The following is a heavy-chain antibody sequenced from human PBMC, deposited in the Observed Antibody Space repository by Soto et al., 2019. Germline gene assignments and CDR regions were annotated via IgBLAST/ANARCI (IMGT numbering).Heavy chain of an antibody. Sequence: SDTLSLTFIVSCGSIKSDWGSWIRQPAGKGLEWIVRVYSSGTTDYNPSLNSRATMSVETSKNQFSLKLSSVTAADTAVYYCARDIGSFAYGEGYWGQGIQVTVSS. V-gene: IGHV4-4*07. CDR3: ARDIGSFAYGEGY. CDR2: VYSSGTT. D-gene: IGHD3-10*01. J-gene: IGHJ4*02. CDR1: CGSIKSDW.